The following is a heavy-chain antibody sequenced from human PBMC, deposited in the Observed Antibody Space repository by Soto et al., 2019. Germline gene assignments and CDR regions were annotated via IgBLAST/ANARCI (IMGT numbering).Heavy chain of an antibody. CDR3: AGSWETAGMDV. CDR1: GGTFRSHT. CDR2: IIPILDVT. V-gene: IGHV1-69*02. J-gene: IGHJ6*02. Sequence: QVQLVQSGAEVKKPGSSVKVSCKVSGGTFRSHTISWVRQAPGQGLEWMGRIIPILDVTNYAQKFQGRVTITADRSTYTAYMELSRLTSDDTAVYYCAGSWETAGMDVWGQGTTVTVSS. D-gene: IGHD1-26*01.